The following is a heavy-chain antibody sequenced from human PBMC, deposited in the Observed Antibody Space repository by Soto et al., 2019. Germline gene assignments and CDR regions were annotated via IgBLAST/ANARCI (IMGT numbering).Heavy chain of an antibody. D-gene: IGHD4-17*01. CDR1: GFTFSSYG. J-gene: IGHJ6*03. Sequence: GGSLRLSCAASGFTFSSYGMHWVRQAPGKGLEWVAVIWYDGSNKYYADSVKGRFTISRDNSKNTLYLQMNSLRAEDTAVYYCARDAVTTNYYYYYMDVWGKGTTVTVSS. CDR2: IWYDGSNK. V-gene: IGHV3-33*01. CDR3: ARDAVTTNYYYYYMDV.